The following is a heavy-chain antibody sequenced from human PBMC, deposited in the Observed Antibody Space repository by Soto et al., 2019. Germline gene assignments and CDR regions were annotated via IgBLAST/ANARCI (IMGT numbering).Heavy chain of an antibody. CDR1: GGTFSSYA. D-gene: IGHD6-13*01. CDR3: ARDGYRIAAAGTDYYFDY. V-gene: IGHV1-69*13. Sequence: ASVKVSCKASGGTFSSYAISWVRQAPGQGLEWMGGIIPIFGTANYAQKFQGRVTITADESTSTAYMELSSLRSEDTAVYYCARDGYRIAAAGTDYYFDYWGQGTLVTVSS. CDR2: IIPIFGTA. J-gene: IGHJ4*02.